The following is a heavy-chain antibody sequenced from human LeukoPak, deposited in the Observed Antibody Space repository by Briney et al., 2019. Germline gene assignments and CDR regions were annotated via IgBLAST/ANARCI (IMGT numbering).Heavy chain of an antibody. Sequence: SVKVSCKASGYTFTSYDINWLRQAPGQGLEWMGWISAYNGNTNYAQRLQGRVTMTTDTSTSTAYMELRSLRSDDTAVYYCARSPPAYSSCVRFDRWGEAPLVTVS. CDR3: ARSPPAYSSCVRFDR. CDR1: GYTFTSYD. V-gene: IGHV1-18*01. J-gene: IGHJ5*01. CDR2: ISAYNGNT. D-gene: IGHD6-6*01.